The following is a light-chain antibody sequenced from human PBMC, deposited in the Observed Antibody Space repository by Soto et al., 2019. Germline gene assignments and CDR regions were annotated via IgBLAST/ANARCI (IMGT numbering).Light chain of an antibody. V-gene: IGLV6-57*01. J-gene: IGLJ3*02. Sequence: NFMLTQPHSVSESPGKTVIISCTRSSGSIASNYVQWYQQRPRSSPTTVIYEDNQRHSWVTDRFSGSIDSSSNTASLTISGLETEDEADYFCQSYDATNQVFGGGTKLTVL. CDR3: QSYDATNQV. CDR2: EDN. CDR1: SGSIASNY.